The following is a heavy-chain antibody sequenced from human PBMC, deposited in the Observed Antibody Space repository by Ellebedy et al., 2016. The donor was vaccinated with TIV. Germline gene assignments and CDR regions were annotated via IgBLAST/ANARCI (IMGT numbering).Heavy chain of an antibody. D-gene: IGHD3-10*01. J-gene: IGHJ4*02. V-gene: IGHV3-23*01. CDR3: ARRGRGPVGFDY. CDR1: GFNFNTYA. Sequence: GESLKISXVASGFNFNTYAMNWVRQAPGKGLEWISTIGGLDTATHYADSVKGRFTISRDNSKDTLYLQMNSLRVEDTAVYYCARRGRGPVGFDYWGQGTLVTVSS. CDR2: IGGLDTAT.